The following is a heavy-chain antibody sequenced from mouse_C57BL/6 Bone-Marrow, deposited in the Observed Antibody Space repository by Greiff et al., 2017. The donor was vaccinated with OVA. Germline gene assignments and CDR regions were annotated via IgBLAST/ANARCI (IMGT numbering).Heavy chain of an antibody. Sequence: QVQLQQPGAELVMPGASVKLSCKASGYTFTSYWMHWVKQRPGQGLEWIGEIDPSDSYTNYNQKFKGKSTLTVDKSSSTAYMQLSSLTSEDSAVYYCAREGAPWFAYWGQGTLVTGSA. J-gene: IGHJ3*01. CDR2: IDPSDSYT. CDR3: AREGAPWFAY. CDR1: GYTFTSYW. V-gene: IGHV1-69*01.